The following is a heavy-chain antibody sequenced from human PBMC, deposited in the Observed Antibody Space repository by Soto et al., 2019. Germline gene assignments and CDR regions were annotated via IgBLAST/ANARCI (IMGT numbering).Heavy chain of an antibody. CDR3: AKEGSSGGSSGGSFY. CDR2: ISGSGGST. D-gene: IGHD1-26*01. CDR1: GFTFSSNA. Sequence: EVQLLESGGGLVQPGGSLRLSCAASGFTFSSNAMTWGRQAPGKGLEWVSAISGSGGSTYYADSVKGRFTISRDNSKNTLYLQMNTLRVEDTAVYYRAKEGSSGGSSGGSFYWGQGTQVTVSS. J-gene: IGHJ4*02. V-gene: IGHV3-23*01.